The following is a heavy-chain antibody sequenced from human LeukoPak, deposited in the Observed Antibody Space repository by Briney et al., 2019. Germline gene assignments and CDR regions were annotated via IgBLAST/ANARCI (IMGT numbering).Heavy chain of an antibody. Sequence: GGSLRLSCAASGFTFSSYEMNWVRQAPGKGLEWVSYISSSGSNIYYVDSVKGRFTISRDNAKNSLYLQMNSLRVEDTAVYYCARGGLLRGRAKGAFDIWGQGTMVTVSS. J-gene: IGHJ3*02. D-gene: IGHD1-26*01. CDR1: GFTFSSYE. V-gene: IGHV3-48*03. CDR3: ARGGLLRGRAKGAFDI. CDR2: ISSSGSNI.